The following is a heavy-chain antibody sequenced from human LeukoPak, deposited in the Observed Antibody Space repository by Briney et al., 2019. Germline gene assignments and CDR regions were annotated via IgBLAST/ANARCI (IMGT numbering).Heavy chain of an antibody. J-gene: IGHJ4*02. CDR3: ARAIAVAGTASGELDY. D-gene: IGHD6-19*01. CDR1: GFTFSSYW. V-gene: IGHV3-21*01. CDR2: ISSSSSYI. Sequence: GGSLRLSCAASGFTFSSYWMSWVRQAPGKGLEWVSSISSSSSYIYYADSVKGRFTISRDNAKNSLYLQMNSLRAEDTAVYYCARAIAVAGTASGELDYWGQGTLVTVSS.